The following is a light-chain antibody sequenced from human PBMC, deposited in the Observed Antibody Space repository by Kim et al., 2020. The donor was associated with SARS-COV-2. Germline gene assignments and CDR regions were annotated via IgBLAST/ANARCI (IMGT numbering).Light chain of an antibody. CDR3: QQFNSYSVT. CDR1: QSSSNW. CDR2: KAS. V-gene: IGKV1-5*03. Sequence: SASVGDRVTITCRASQSSSNWLAWYQQKPGKAPKLLIYKASSLESGVPSRFSASGSGTEFTLTISSLQPDDFATYYCQQFNSYSVTFGQGTKLEIK. J-gene: IGKJ2*01.